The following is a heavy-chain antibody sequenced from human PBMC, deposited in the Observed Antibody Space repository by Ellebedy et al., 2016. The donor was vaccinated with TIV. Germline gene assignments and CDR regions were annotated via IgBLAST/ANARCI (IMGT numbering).Heavy chain of an antibody. CDR3: ARLHSGSYYEDY. J-gene: IGHJ4*02. CDR1: GYSFTSYW. CDR2: IYPGDSDT. Sequence: GGSLRLXXKGSGYSFTSYWIGWVRQMPGKGLEWMGIIYPGDSDTRYSPSFQGQVTISADKSISTAYLQWSSLKASDTAMYYCARLHSGSYYEDYWGQGTLVTVSS. V-gene: IGHV5-51*01. D-gene: IGHD1-26*01.